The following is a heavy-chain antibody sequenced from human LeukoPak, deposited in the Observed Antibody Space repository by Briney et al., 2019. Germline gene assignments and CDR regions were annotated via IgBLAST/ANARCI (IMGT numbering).Heavy chain of an antibody. D-gene: IGHD3-10*01. Sequence: PSETLSLTCTVSSGSISSYYWSWVRQPPGKGLEWIGYIYYSGSTNYNPSLKSRVTISVDTSKNQFSLKLSSVTAADTAVYYCARRRAYYYGSGSYPYWGQGTLVTVSS. J-gene: IGHJ4*02. CDR1: SGSISSYY. CDR3: ARRRAYYYGSGSYPY. CDR2: IYYSGST. V-gene: IGHV4-59*12.